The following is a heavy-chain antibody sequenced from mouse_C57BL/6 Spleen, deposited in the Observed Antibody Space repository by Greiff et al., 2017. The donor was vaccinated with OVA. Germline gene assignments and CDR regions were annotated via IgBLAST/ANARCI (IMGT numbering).Heavy chain of an antibody. D-gene: IGHD1-1*01. CDR2: INPSSGYT. J-gene: IGHJ4*01. CDR1: GYTFTSYW. CDR3: ARLYYGSSYAMDY. Sequence: VQLQQSGAELAKPGASVKLSCKASGYTFTSYWMHWVKQRPGQGLEWIGYINPSSGYTKYNQKFKDKATLTAAKSSSTAYMQLSSLTYEDSAVYYCARLYYGSSYAMDYWGQGTSVTGAS. V-gene: IGHV1-7*01.